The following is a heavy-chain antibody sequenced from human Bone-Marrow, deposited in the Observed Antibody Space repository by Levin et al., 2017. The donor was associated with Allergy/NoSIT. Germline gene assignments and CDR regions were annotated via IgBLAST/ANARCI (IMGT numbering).Heavy chain of an antibody. D-gene: IGHD1-26*01. CDR1: GGSINTGPYS. Sequence: SQTLSLTCSVSGGSINTGPYSWTWIRQPAGRGLEWIGRIFASGSTHYNPSLRSRVTMSLDTSKNQFSLKLSSATAADTAAYYCARASLNFVERLSNAHDLWGQGTKVTVSS. J-gene: IGHJ3*01. CDR3: ARASLNFVERLSNAHDL. CDR2: IFASGST. V-gene: IGHV4-61*02.